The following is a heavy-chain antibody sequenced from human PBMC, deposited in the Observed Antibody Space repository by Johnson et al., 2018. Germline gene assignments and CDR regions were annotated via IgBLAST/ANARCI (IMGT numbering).Heavy chain of an antibody. CDR3: ARGRPFYDRGAFDV. D-gene: IGHD2/OR15-2a*01. J-gene: IGHJ3*01. CDR1: GASFSDYY. V-gene: IGHV4-34*01. Sequence: QVQLQQWGAGLLKPSETLSLTCAVYGASFSDYYWSWIRQPPGKGLEWIGEINNSGSTSVNPSLERRVTLSVDTSKHQFSLKLSSVTAPDTAIYYCARGRPFYDRGAFDVWGQGTVVTVSS. CDR2: INNSGST.